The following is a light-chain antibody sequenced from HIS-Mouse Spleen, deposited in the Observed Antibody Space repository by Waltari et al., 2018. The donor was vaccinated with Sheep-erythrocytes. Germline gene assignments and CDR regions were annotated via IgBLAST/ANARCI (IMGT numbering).Light chain of an antibody. J-gene: IGLJ1*01. V-gene: IGLV2-11*01. CDR3: CSYAGSYNHV. Sequence: QSALTQPRSVSGSPGQSVTISCTGTSSDVGGYNYVSWYQQHQGKAPQLMIYDVSKRPSGVPDRFSGSKSGNTASLTISGLQAEDEADYYCCSYAGSYNHVFATGTKVTVL. CDR1: SSDVGGYNY. CDR2: DVS.